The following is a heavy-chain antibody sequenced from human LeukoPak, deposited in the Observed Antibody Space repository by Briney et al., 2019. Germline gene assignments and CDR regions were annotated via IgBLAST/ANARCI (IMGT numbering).Heavy chain of an antibody. J-gene: IGHJ4*02. CDR3: ARDFGTVVTEYYFDY. Sequence: PGGSLRLSCAASGFTFSSYAMHWVRQAPGKGLEWVAVISYDGSNKYYADSVKGRFTISRDNSKNTLYLQMNSLRAEDTAVYYCARDFGTVVTEYYFDYWGQGTLVTVSS. V-gene: IGHV3-30-3*01. CDR2: ISYDGSNK. D-gene: IGHD2-15*01. CDR1: GFTFSSYA.